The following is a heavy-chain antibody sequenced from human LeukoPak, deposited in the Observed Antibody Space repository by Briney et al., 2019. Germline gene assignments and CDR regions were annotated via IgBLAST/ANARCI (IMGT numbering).Heavy chain of an antibody. J-gene: IGHJ4*02. Sequence: ASVKVSCKASGCTFTGYYMHWVRQAPGQGLEWMGWINPNSGGTNYAQEFQGRVTMTRDTSISTAYMELSSLRSEDTAVYYCARGHSSGYYYLFDYWGQGTLVTVSS. CDR1: GCTFTGYY. CDR2: INPNSGGT. V-gene: IGHV1-2*02. CDR3: ARGHSSGYYYLFDY. D-gene: IGHD3-22*01.